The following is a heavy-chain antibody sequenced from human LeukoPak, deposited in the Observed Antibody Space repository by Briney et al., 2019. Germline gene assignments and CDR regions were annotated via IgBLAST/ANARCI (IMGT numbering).Heavy chain of an antibody. D-gene: IGHD3-3*01. J-gene: IGHJ6*03. CDR1: GDFSSSFY. V-gene: IGHV4-4*09. CDR3: ARQTHYDFWSGFHYHLDV. CDR2: IYTSGST. Sequence: PSETLSLTCTISGDFSSSFYWSWIRRSPGKGLEWIGYIYTSGSTNYNPSLKSRVTISLDTSKNQFSLKLRSVTAADTAVYYCARQTHYDFWSGFHYHLDVWGKGTSVTVSS.